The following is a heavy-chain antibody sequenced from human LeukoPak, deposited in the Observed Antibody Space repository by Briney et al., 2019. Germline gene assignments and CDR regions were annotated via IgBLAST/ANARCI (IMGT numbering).Heavy chain of an antibody. CDR1: GFTLSSYS. Sequence: GGPLTLSCAASGFTLSSYSVNGLRQTRGKDLEWASSISSSGSYIYYADSVKGRFTISRDNTKSSLYLQMNSLRAEDTAVYYCARALPFDYWGQGTLVTVSS. J-gene: IGHJ4*02. D-gene: IGHD3-16*02. CDR2: ISSSGSYI. V-gene: IGHV3-21*01. CDR3: ARALPFDY.